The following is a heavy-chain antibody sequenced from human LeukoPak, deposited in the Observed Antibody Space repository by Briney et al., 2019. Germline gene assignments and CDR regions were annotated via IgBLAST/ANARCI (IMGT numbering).Heavy chain of an antibody. CDR2: IFPDDSDV. V-gene: IGHV5-51*01. CDR1: GFSFTNYW. Sequence: GGSLKISCKVSGFSFTNYWIGWVRQMPGKGLEWMGIIFPDDSDVRYSPSFQGQVTISGDKSINTAYLQWGSLKASDTAMYYCARLVPLGVFDYWGQGTLVTVSS. D-gene: IGHD3-10*01. CDR3: ARLVPLGVFDY. J-gene: IGHJ4*02.